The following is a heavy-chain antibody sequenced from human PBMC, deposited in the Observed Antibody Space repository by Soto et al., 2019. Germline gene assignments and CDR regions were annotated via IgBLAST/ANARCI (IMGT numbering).Heavy chain of an antibody. CDR1: GGSGGSFSGYY. J-gene: IGHJ6*02. D-gene: IGHD3-10*01. CDR2: INHSGST. Sequence: SETLSLTCAVYGGSGGSFSGYYWSWIRQPPGKGLEWIGEINHSGSTYYNPSLKSRVTISVDTSKNQFSLKLSSVTAADTAVYYCARDSQARYYGSGSSAMDVWGQGTTVTVSS. CDR3: ARDSQARYYGSGSSAMDV. V-gene: IGHV4-34*09.